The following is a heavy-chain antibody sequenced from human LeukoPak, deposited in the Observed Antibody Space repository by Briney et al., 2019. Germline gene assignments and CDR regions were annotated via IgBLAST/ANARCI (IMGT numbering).Heavy chain of an antibody. J-gene: IGHJ6*02. V-gene: IGHV4-59*01. CDR1: GGSISSYY. CDR2: IYYSGST. Sequence: SETLSLTCTVSGGSISSYYWSWIRQPPGKGLEWIGYIYYSGSTNYNPSLKSRVTISVDTSKNQFSLKLSSVTAADTAVYYCARDGEWRYGMDVWGQGTLVTVSS. D-gene: IGHD7-27*01. CDR3: ARDGEWRYGMDV.